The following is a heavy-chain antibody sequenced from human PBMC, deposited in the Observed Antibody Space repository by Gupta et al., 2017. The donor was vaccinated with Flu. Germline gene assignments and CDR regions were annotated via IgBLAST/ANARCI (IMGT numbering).Heavy chain of an antibody. V-gene: IGHV3-9*01. CDR3: VKDRGYTWDAIDF. D-gene: IGHD6-13*01. J-gene: IGHJ3*01. Sequence: LDDYAMHWVRQAPGKGLEWVSGISWNSDTIGYADSVKGRFTLSRDTAKNSLYLQMNSLRPEDTALYYCVKDRGYTWDAIDFWGQGTMVTVSS. CDR1: LDDYA. CDR2: ISWNSDTI.